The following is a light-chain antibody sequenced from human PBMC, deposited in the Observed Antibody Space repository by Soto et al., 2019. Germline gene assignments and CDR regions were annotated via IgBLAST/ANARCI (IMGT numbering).Light chain of an antibody. CDR1: QTVKNIF. Sequence: ESVLTQSPGSLSLSPGDRATLSCRASQTVKNIFLNWYQHKPGQAPRLLIYGASLRATGIPDRFSGSRSGADFTLTITRLQPEDSAVYFCQQFDDSRPAFTFGQGTKLEI. CDR2: GAS. V-gene: IGKV3-20*01. J-gene: IGKJ2*01. CDR3: QQFDDSRPAFT.